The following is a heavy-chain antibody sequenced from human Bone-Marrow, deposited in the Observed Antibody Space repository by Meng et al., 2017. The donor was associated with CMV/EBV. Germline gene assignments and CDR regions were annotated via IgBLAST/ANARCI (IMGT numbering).Heavy chain of an antibody. D-gene: IGHD6-6*01. J-gene: IGHJ6*02. CDR1: GYTFTSYD. Sequence: ASVKVSCKASGYTFTSYDINWVRQATGQGLEWMGWMNPNSGNTGYAQKFQGRVTMTRNTSISTAYMELSSLRSEDTAVYYCARVEYSSSPGRNRNYYYYYGMDVWGQGTTVTVSS. CDR3: ARVEYSSSPGRNRNYYYYYGMDV. V-gene: IGHV1-8*01. CDR2: MNPNSGNT.